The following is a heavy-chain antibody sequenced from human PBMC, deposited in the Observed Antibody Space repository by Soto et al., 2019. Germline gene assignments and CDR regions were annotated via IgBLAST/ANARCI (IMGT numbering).Heavy chain of an antibody. CDR1: GGSISSYY. D-gene: IGHD6-6*01. CDR2: IYYSGST. V-gene: IGHV4-59*01. CDR3: ARVAYSSSSGASYYYYYMDV. Sequence: PSETLSLTCTVSGGSISSYYWSWIRQPPGKGLEWIGYIYYSGSTNYNPSLKSRVTISVDTSKNQFSLKLSSVTAADTAVYYCARVAYSSSSGASYYYYYMDVWGKGTTVTVSS. J-gene: IGHJ6*03.